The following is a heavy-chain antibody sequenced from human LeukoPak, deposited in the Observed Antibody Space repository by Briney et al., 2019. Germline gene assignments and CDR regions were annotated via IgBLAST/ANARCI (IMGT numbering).Heavy chain of an antibody. J-gene: IGHJ3*02. CDR3: ARSFGYGVDAFDI. D-gene: IGHD5-18*01. Sequence: GGSLRLSCAASGFTFSSYTMTWVRQAPGKGLEWVSPISGSGDSTYYADSGKCRFTISRDNATNNLYLQLNSLRAEDTAVYYCARSFGYGVDAFDIWGQGTLVTVSS. CDR2: ISGSGDST. CDR1: GFTFSSYT. V-gene: IGHV3-23*01.